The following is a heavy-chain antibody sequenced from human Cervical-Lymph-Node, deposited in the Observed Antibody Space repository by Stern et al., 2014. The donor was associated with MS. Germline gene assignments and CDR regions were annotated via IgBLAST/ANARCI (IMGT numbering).Heavy chain of an antibody. CDR2: IIPIFGTA. V-gene: IGHV1-69*01. Sequence: QVQLVESGAEVKKPGSSVKVSCKASGGTFNTNVISWVRQAPGQGLEWMGGIIPIFGTALYAQKFQGRVPITANESTRAVYMELSSLRSEDPAVYYCARAAYSTSSYNYWGQGTLVIVSS. D-gene: IGHD6-6*01. CDR3: ARAAYSTSSYNY. CDR1: GGTFNTNV. J-gene: IGHJ4*02.